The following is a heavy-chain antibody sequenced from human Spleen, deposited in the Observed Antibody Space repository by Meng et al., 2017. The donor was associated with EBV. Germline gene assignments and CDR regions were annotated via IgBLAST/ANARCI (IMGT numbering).Heavy chain of an antibody. CDR3: ARAGYCSSITCYFDS. CDR1: GDSISSGDNY. J-gene: IGHJ4*02. CDR2: IYYSGST. Sequence: QLQLRESGSGLVKPSPTLSLTCAVSGDSISSGDNYWGWIRQSPGKGLEWLGYIYYSGSTYYNPSLKSPVTISVDTSKNQFSLQLSSVTAADTAVYYCARAGYCSSITCYFDSWGQGTLVTVSS. V-gene: IGHV4-30-4*01. D-gene: IGHD2-2*01.